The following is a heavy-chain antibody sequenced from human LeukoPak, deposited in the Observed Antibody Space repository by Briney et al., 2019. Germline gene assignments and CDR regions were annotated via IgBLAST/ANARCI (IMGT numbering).Heavy chain of an antibody. D-gene: IGHD6-19*01. CDR2: IYYSGNT. V-gene: IGHV4-39*01. CDR1: GGSISSSNYY. Sequence: PSETLSLTCTVSGGSISSSNYYWGWIRQPPGKELEWIGTIYYSGNTYYSPSLKSRVTISVATSKNQFSLNLSSVTSADTAVYYCARHLMSGWAFEYWGQGTLVTVSS. CDR3: ARHLMSGWAFEY. J-gene: IGHJ4*02.